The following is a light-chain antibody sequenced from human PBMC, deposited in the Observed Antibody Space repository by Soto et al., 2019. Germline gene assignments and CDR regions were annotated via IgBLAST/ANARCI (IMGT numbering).Light chain of an antibody. CDR1: QSISGY. V-gene: IGKV1-39*01. CDR2: GES. CDR3: LQSYSTPLT. J-gene: IGKJ4*01. Sequence: DIQMTQSPSSLSASVGDRVTITCRASQSISGYLNWYQQKPGKAPKLLIYGESSLQSGVPSRFSGSGSGTELTLTISRLQPEDFAICYCLQSYSTPLTFDGGTKGEIK.